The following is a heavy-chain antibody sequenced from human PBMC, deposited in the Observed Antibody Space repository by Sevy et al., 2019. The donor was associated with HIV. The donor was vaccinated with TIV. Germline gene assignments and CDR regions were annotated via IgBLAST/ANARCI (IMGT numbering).Heavy chain of an antibody. CDR3: ARVVAYCSGGSCFAGYYYGMDV. V-gene: IGHV3-21*01. Sequence: GVSLRLSCAASGFTFSSYNMNWVRQAPGKGLEWVSSISSSSSYIYYADSVKGRFTISRDNAKDSLYLQMNTLRAEDTAVYYCARVVAYCSGGSCFAGYYYGMDVWGQGTTVTVSS. D-gene: IGHD2-15*01. CDR1: GFTFSSYN. CDR2: ISSSSSYI. J-gene: IGHJ6*02.